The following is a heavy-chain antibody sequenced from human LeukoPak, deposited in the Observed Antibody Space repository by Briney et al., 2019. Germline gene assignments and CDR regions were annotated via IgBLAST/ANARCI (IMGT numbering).Heavy chain of an antibody. Sequence: PSETLSLTCAVYGGSFSGYYWSWIRQPPGKGLEWIGGINHSRSTNYNPSLKSRVTISVDTSKNQFSLKLSSVTAADTAVYYCAKRKTYYDYVWGSYRYMDPFDYWGQGTPVTVSS. V-gene: IGHV4-34*01. CDR2: INHSRST. CDR1: GGSFSGYY. J-gene: IGHJ4*02. CDR3: AKRKTYYDYVWGSYRYMDPFDY. D-gene: IGHD3-16*02.